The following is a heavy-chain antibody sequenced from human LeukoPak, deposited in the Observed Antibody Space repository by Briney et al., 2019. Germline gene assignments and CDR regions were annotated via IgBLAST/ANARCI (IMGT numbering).Heavy chain of an antibody. J-gene: IGHJ4*02. CDR1: GYTFTSYD. V-gene: IGHV1-8*03. Sequence: ASVKVSCKASGYTFTSYDINWVRQATGQGLEWMGWMNPNSGNTGYAQKFQGRVTITRNTSISTAYMELSSLRSEDTVVYYCARGGRDGYNYGDYFDYWGQGTLVTVSS. CDR2: MNPNSGNT. D-gene: IGHD5-24*01. CDR3: ARGGRDGYNYGDYFDY.